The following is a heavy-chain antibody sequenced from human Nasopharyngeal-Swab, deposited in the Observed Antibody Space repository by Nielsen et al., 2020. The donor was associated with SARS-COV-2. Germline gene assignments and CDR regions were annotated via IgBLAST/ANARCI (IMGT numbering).Heavy chain of an antibody. CDR3: AKAPYLRGLDV. CDR2: ISGSGDTT. D-gene: IGHD2-21*01. V-gene: IGHV3-23*01. J-gene: IGHJ6*02. Sequence: VRQAPGKGLEWVSIISGSGDTTYYADSVNDRFTISRDNSKNTLYLQMNSLRVEDTALYYCAKAPYLRGLDVWGQGTTVTVSS.